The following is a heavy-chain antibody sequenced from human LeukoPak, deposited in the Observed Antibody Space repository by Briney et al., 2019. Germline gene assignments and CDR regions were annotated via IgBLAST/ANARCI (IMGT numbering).Heavy chain of an antibody. CDR3: ARWSPYYYDSSGYIY. V-gene: IGHV4-34*01. D-gene: IGHD3-22*01. CDR1: GGSFSGYY. J-gene: IGHJ4*02. Sequence: ASETLSLTCAVYGGSFSGYYWSWIRQPPGKGLEWIGEINHSGSTNYNPSLKSRVTISVDTSKNQFSLKLSSVTAADTAVYYCARWSPYYYDSSGYIYWGQGTLVTVSS. CDR2: INHSGST.